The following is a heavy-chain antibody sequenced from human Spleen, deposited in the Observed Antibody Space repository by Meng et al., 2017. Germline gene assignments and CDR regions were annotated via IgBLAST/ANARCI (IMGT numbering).Heavy chain of an antibody. V-gene: IGHV4-34*12. Sequence: QLQLQQWGAGLLQPSETLSLTCAVNGGSLSGAYWNWIRQPPGKGLEWIGEIIHGGSPSYNPSLGSRVTILIDTSKNQLSLMLSSVTAADTAVYYCARRPTGIDYWGQGTLVTVSS. CDR1: GGSLSGAY. J-gene: IGHJ4*02. D-gene: IGHD2-8*02. CDR3: ARRPTGIDY. CDR2: IIHGGSP.